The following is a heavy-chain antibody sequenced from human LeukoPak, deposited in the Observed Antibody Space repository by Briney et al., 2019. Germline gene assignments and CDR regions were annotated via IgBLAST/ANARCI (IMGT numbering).Heavy chain of an antibody. Sequence: GGSLRLSCAASGLTFSSYAMSWVRQAPGKGLEWVSPISASGISTYYADSVKGRFTISRDNSRNTLYLQMNSLRVEDTVLYYCVKGDNNILTGYYNSFDYWGQGTLVTVSS. CDR1: GLTFSSYA. CDR2: ISASGIST. CDR3: VKGDNNILTGYYNSFDY. V-gene: IGHV3-23*01. D-gene: IGHD3-9*01. J-gene: IGHJ4*02.